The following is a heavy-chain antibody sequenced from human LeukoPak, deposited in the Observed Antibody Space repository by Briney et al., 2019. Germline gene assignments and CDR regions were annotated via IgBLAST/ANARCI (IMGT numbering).Heavy chain of an antibody. J-gene: IGHJ5*02. CDR3: ARDWGRSDP. CDR1: GFTFSSYS. D-gene: IGHD3-16*01. V-gene: IGHV3-21*01. CDR2: ISSSSSYI. Sequence: GGSLRLSCAASGFTFSSYSMNWVRQAPGKGLEWVSSISSSSSYIYYADPVKGRFTIYRANTKDSLYLQRNRPRAEDTAVYYCARDWGRSDPWGQGTLVTVSS.